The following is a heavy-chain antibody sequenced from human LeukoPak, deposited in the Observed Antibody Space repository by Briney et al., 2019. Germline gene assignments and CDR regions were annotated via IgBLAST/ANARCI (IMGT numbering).Heavy chain of an antibody. V-gene: IGHV4-34*01. CDR1: GGSFSGYY. Sequence: PSETLSLTCAVYGGSFSGYYWSWIRQPPGKGLEWIGEINYSGSTNYNPSLKSRVTISVDTSKNQFSLKLSSVTAADTAVYYCARVYGDYGALVDGYFDYWGQGTLVTVSS. J-gene: IGHJ4*02. CDR2: INYSGST. D-gene: IGHD4-17*01. CDR3: ARVYGDYGALVDGYFDY.